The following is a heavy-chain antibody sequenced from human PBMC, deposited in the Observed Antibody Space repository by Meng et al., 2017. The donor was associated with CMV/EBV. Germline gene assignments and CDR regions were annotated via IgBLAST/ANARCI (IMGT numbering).Heavy chain of an antibody. D-gene: IGHD2-21*02. CDR3: AREGDNPFDY. Sequence: VELAESCPGLVKPSQNLSLTCTLSGVSISSGAYDWSWIRQPPGKGLEWIGYIYYSGSTYYNPSLKSRVTISVDTSKNQFSLKLSSVTAADTAVYYCAREGDNPFDYWGQGTLVTVSS. CDR2: IYYSGST. J-gene: IGHJ4*02. CDR1: GVSISSGAYD. V-gene: IGHV4-30-4*08.